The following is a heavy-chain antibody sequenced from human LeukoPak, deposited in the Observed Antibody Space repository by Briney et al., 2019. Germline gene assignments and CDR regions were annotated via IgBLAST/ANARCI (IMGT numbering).Heavy chain of an antibody. CDR3: ARAPIAVAGFDY. D-gene: IGHD6-19*01. J-gene: IGHJ4*02. Sequence: GGPLRLSCAASGFTVSSNYMSWVRQAPGKGLEWVSVIYSGGSTYYADSVKGRFTISRDNSKNTLYLQMNSLRAEDTAVYYCARAPIAVAGFDYWGQGTLVTVSS. CDR1: GFTVSSNY. V-gene: IGHV3-53*01. CDR2: IYSGGST.